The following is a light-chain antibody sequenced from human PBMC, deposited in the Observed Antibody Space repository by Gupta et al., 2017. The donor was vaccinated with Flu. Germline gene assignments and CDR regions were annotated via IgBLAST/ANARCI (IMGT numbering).Light chain of an antibody. J-gene: IGLJ2*01. CDR3: SSYTSSSTVV. CDR1: RSDVGGYNY. Sequence: QSALTQPASVSGSPGQSITISCTGTRSDVGGYNYVSWYQQQPGKAPKLMIYEVSNRPSGISNRFSGSKSGNTASLTISGLQAEDEADYYCSSYTSSSTVVFGGGTKLTVL. CDR2: EVS. V-gene: IGLV2-14*01.